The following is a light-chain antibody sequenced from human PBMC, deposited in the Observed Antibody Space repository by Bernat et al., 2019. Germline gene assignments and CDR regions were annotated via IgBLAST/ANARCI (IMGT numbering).Light chain of an antibody. CDR1: QSISSW. V-gene: IGKV1-5*03. J-gene: IGKJ2*01. Sequence: DIQMTQSPSTLSASVGDRVTITCRASQSISSWLAWYQQKPGKAPKLLIYKASSLESGVPSRFSGSGSGTEFTLTISSLQPDDFATYYCQQYNSYPHTFGQGTKLAIK. CDR2: KAS. CDR3: QQYNSYPHT.